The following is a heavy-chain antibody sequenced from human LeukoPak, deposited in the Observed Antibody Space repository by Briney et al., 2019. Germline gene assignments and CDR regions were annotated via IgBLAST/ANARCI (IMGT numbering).Heavy chain of an antibody. CDR3: ARHSSGSSFYNWFDP. Sequence: GSLRLSCAASGFTFSSYAMSWVRQAPGKGLEWIGSIYYSGSTYYNPSLKSRVTISVDTSKNQFSLKLSSVTAADTAVYYCARHSSGSSFYNWFDPWGQGTLVTVSS. D-gene: IGHD3-10*01. J-gene: IGHJ5*02. CDR2: IYYSGST. CDR1: GFTFSSYA. V-gene: IGHV4-39*01.